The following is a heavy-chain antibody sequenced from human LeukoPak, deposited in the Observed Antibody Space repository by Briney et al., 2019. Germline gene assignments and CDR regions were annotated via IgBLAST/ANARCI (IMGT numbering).Heavy chain of an antibody. Sequence: SETLSLTCTVSGGSISSYYWSWIRQPPGKGLEWIGYIYYSGSTNYNPSLKSRVTISVDTSKNLFSLKLSSVTAADTAVYYCARDSIGVAAASTWGQGTLVTVSS. V-gene: IGHV4-59*01. D-gene: IGHD6-13*01. CDR1: GGSISSYY. CDR3: ARDSIGVAAAST. J-gene: IGHJ5*02. CDR2: IYYSGST.